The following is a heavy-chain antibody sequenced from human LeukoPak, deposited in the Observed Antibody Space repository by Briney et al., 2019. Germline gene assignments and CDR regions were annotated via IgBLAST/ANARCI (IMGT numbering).Heavy chain of an antibody. CDR1: GYTFTSYD. D-gene: IGHD6-13*01. J-gene: IGHJ6*02. V-gene: IGHV1-8*01. Sequence: GASVKVSCKASGYTFTSYDINWVRQATGQGLEWMGWMNPNSGNTGYAQKFQGRVTMTRNTSISTAYMELSSLRSEDTAVYYCARGLGYSSSWFRPNYYGMDVWGQGTTVPVSS. CDR2: MNPNSGNT. CDR3: ARGLGYSSSWFRPNYYGMDV.